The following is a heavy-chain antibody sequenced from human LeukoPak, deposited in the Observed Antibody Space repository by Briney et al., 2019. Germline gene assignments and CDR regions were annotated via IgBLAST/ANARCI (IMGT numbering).Heavy chain of an antibody. V-gene: IGHV3-30-3*01. CDR1: GFTFSSYA. Sequence: GRSLRLSCAASGFTFSSYAMHWVRQAPGKGLEWVAVISYDGSNKYYADSVKGRFTISRDNSKNTLYLQMNSLRADDTAVYYCAKDLDYTTCGYYFDYWGQGTLVTVSS. CDR3: AKDLDYTTCGYYFDY. J-gene: IGHJ4*02. D-gene: IGHD4-11*01. CDR2: ISYDGSNK.